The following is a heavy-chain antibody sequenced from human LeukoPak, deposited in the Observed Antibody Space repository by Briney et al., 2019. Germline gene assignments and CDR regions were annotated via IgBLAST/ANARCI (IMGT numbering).Heavy chain of an antibody. CDR1: GYTFTSYG. Sequence: ASVKVSCKASGYTFTSYGISWVRQATGQGLEWMGWMNPNSGNTAYAQNFQGRVTMTRNTSISTAYMELSSLRSEDTAVYYCARSRSRITIFGVLDDYWGQGTLVTVSS. J-gene: IGHJ4*02. D-gene: IGHD3-3*01. V-gene: IGHV1-8*02. CDR3: ARSRSRITIFGVLDDY. CDR2: MNPNSGNT.